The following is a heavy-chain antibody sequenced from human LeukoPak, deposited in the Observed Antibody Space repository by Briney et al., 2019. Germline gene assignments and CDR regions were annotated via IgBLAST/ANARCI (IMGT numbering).Heavy chain of an antibody. J-gene: IGHJ4*02. V-gene: IGHV3-30*02. CDR3: AAGTYGGNLDH. CDR2: IRSDGSNK. Sequence: PGGSLRLSCEAPGFTFSSYGMHWVRQAPGKGLEWVAFIRSDGSNKYYADSVKGRFTISRDNSKNTLYLQMNSLRAEDTAVYYCAAGTYGGNLDHWGQGTLVTVSS. CDR1: GFTFSSYG. D-gene: IGHD4-23*01.